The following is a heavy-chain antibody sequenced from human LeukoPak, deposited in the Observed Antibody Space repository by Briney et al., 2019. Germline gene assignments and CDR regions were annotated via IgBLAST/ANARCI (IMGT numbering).Heavy chain of an antibody. CDR2: ISSSGSTI. D-gene: IGHD3-10*01. CDR1: GFTFSSYW. CDR3: ARALSGSYYVYYYYYMDV. Sequence: GGSLRPSCAASGFTFSSYWMSWVRQAPGKGLEWVSYISSSGSTIYYADSVKGRFTISRDNAKNSLYLQMNSLRAEDTTVYYCARALSGSYYVYYYYYMDVWGKGTTVTVSS. J-gene: IGHJ6*03. V-gene: IGHV3-48*04.